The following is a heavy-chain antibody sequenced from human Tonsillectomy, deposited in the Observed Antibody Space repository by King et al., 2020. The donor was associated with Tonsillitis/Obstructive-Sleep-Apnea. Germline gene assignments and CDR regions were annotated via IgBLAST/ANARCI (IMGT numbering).Heavy chain of an antibody. CDR3: AKVIIDSIVYYVRE. D-gene: IGHD3-22*01. Sequence: VQLVESGGGVVQPGGSLRLSCAASGFTFDDYAMHWVRQAPGKGLEWVSLISGDGGSTYYADSVKGRFTISREKSKKSLYLQMNSLRTEDTSLYYCAKVIIDSIVYYVREWGQGTLVTVSS. V-gene: IGHV3-43*02. CDR2: ISGDGGST. CDR1: GFTFDDYA. J-gene: IGHJ4*02.